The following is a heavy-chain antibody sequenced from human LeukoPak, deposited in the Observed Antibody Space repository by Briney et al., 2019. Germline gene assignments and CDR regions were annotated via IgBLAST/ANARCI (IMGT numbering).Heavy chain of an antibody. Sequence: SETLSLTCSVSGGSISSYSWTWIRQPPGKGLEWIGFIDYSGSCNYNPSLKSRVTISADPSTNHFSLNLTSVTAADTAVYFCARDHPVADWAPDIWGRGTMVTVSS. J-gene: IGHJ3*02. CDR1: GGSISSYS. D-gene: IGHD3-9*01. CDR2: IDYSGSC. CDR3: ARDHPVADWAPDI. V-gene: IGHV4-59*13.